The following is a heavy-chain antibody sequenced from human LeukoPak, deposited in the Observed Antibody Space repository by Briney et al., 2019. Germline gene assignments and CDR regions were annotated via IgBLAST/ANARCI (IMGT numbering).Heavy chain of an antibody. CDR2: IKRDGSEK. V-gene: IGHV3-7*03. Sequence: GGSLRLSCAASGFTFSSYWMSWVRQAPGKGLEWVANIKRDGSEKYYVDSVKGRFTISRDNSKNTLYLQMNSLRAEDTAVYYCAKDLNYGDLLDYWGQGTLVTVSS. D-gene: IGHD4-17*01. J-gene: IGHJ4*02. CDR1: GFTFSSYW. CDR3: AKDLNYGDLLDY.